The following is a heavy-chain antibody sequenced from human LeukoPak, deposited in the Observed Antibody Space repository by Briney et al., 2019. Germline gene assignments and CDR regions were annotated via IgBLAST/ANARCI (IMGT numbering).Heavy chain of an antibody. Sequence: SETLSLTCTVSGGSITNYYWSWIRQPPGRGLEWIGYIYYSGSTNYNPSLKSRVSISVDTSKNQFSLKLNSVAEADTDVYYCARGPNRYSSGWYYFDYWGQGTLVTVSS. CDR3: ARGPNRYSSGWYYFDY. V-gene: IGHV4-59*01. CDR2: IYYSGST. CDR1: GGSITNYY. J-gene: IGHJ4*02. D-gene: IGHD6-19*01.